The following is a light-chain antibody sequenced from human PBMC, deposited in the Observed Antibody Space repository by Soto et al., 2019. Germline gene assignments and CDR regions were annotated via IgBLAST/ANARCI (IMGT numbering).Light chain of an antibody. J-gene: IGKJ1*01. V-gene: IGKV1-39*01. CDR1: QSVTSH. CDR2: GAS. Sequence: DIQMTQSPSSLSASVGDEITITFRTSQSVTSHLNWYQQKPGKAPNLLIYGASNLQSGVPSRFSGSGFGTDFTLTIISLQPEDFASYYCQQSSSMPWTFGQGTKVDIK. CDR3: QQSSSMPWT.